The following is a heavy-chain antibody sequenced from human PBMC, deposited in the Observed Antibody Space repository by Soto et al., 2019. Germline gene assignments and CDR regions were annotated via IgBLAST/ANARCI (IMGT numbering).Heavy chain of an antibody. J-gene: IGHJ5*02. D-gene: IGHD3-22*01. CDR3: SRAFSYYYSKHCFDP. Sequence: PGGSLRLSCSASGFSLGTHDMGWVRQAPGTGLEWVSSISGTGAKTYYSNAVTGRFTISRDNSKNTLHLQMENLRAEDTAIDYGSRAFSYYYSKHCFDPSGQAPLFTVSS. CDR1: GFSLGTHD. V-gene: IGHV3-23*01. CDR2: ISGTGAKT.